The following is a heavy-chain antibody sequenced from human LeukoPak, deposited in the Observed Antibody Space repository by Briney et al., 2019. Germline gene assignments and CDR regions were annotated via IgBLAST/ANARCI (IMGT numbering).Heavy chain of an antibody. J-gene: IGHJ4*02. Sequence: SVKVSCKASGGTFSSYAISWVRQAPGQGLEWMGGIIPIFGTANYAQKFQGRVTITADKSTSTAYMELSSLRSEDTAVYYCAREAEGRTYYDYVWGSYRHYYFDYWGQGTLVTVSS. D-gene: IGHD3-16*02. V-gene: IGHV1-69*06. CDR3: AREAEGRTYYDYVWGSYRHYYFDY. CDR1: GGTFSSYA. CDR2: IIPIFGTA.